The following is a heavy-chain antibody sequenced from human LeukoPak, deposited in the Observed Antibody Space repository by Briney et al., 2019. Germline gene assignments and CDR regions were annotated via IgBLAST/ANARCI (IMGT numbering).Heavy chain of an antibody. CDR1: GYTFTGYY. Sequence: ASVTVSFKASGYTFTGYYLHWVRQAPGQGLEWMGWINPNSGGTNYAQKFQGRVTMTRDTSISTAYMELSRLRSDDTAVYYCARFGSYGLSDDAFDIWGQGTMVTVSS. CDR3: ARFGSYGLSDDAFDI. V-gene: IGHV1-2*02. D-gene: IGHD1-26*01. J-gene: IGHJ3*02. CDR2: INPNSGGT.